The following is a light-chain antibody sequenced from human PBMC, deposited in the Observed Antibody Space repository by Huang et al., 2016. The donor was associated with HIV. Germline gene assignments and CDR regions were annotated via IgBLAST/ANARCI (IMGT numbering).Light chain of an antibody. CDR1: QSVSSY. Sequence: EIVLTQSPATLSLSPGERATLSCRASQSVSSYLAWYQQKPGQAPRLLSYDAANRATGIPARFSGIGSGTDFTLTISSLEPEGCAVYYCQQRSNWPPRWTVGQGTKVEIK. CDR3: QQRSNWPPRWT. CDR2: DAA. J-gene: IGKJ1*01. V-gene: IGKV3-11*01.